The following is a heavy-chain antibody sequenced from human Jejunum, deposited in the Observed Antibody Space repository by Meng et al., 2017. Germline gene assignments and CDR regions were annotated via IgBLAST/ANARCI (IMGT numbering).Heavy chain of an antibody. D-gene: IGHD1-1*01. CDR1: GDSITNDNFH. V-gene: IGHV4-39*07. Sequence: GSLRLSCTVSGDSITNDNFHWGWIRQPPGKGLEWLASFSYGGTTYSNPSLGGRVFISVDTSKNQFSLKVTSVTAADTAVYYCATGGYSAFWGQGTLVTVSS. J-gene: IGHJ4*02. CDR3: ATGGYSAF. CDR2: FSYGGTT.